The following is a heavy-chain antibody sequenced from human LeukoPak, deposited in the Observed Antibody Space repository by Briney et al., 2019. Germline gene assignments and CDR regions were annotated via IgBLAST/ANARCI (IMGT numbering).Heavy chain of an antibody. Sequence: GGSLRLSCAASGFAFRNYGMNWVRQAPGKGLEWVSGITGSGVTTYYADSVKGRFTISRDNSKNTLYLQMNSLRAEDTAVYYCAKEGYDSSGYYYAYFQHWGQGTLVTVSS. CDR2: ITGSGVTT. D-gene: IGHD3-22*01. CDR1: GFAFRNYG. CDR3: AKEGYDSSGYYYAYFQH. V-gene: IGHV3-23*01. J-gene: IGHJ1*01.